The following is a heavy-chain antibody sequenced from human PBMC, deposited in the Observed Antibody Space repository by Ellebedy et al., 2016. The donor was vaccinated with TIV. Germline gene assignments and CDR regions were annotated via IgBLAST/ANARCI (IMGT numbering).Heavy chain of an antibody. CDR1: GFTFGDYA. Sequence: GGSLRLSXTASGFTFGDYAMSWVRQAPGKGLEWVSFIRSKAYGGTTEYAASVKGRFTISRDDSKSIAYLQMNSLKAEDTAVYYCTRDLTTLAAAGTGIYYYTMDVWGQGTKVTVSS. CDR3: TRDLTTLAAAGTGIYYYTMDV. D-gene: IGHD6-13*01. CDR2: IRSKAYGGTT. V-gene: IGHV3-49*04. J-gene: IGHJ6*02.